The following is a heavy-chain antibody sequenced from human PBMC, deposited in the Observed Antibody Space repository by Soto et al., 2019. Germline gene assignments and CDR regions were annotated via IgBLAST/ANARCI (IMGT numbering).Heavy chain of an antibody. CDR3: TRGLAAGDY. CDR2: INPNGGST. D-gene: IGHD6-6*01. V-gene: IGHV1-46*03. CDR1: GYMFTNFY. Sequence: QVQLVQPGAEVKKPGASVKFSGKASGYMFTNFYIHWVRQAPGQGLEWIGIINPNGGSTNYAQNFQGRVTMTRDTSTSTVYMDLSSLRSEDTAVYYCTRGLAAGDYWGQGTLITVSS. J-gene: IGHJ4*02.